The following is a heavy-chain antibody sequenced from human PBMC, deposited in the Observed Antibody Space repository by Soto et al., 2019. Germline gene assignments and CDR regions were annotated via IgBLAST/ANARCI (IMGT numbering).Heavy chain of an antibody. Sequence: PSETLSLTCAVSGGSISSGGYSWSWIRQPPGKGLEWIGYIYHSGSTYYNPSLKSRVTISVDRSKNQFSLKLSSVTAADTAVYYCARDNGYNPYYFDYWGQGTLVTVSS. V-gene: IGHV4-30-2*01. CDR3: ARDNGYNPYYFDY. D-gene: IGHD5-12*01. J-gene: IGHJ4*02. CDR1: GGSISSGGYS. CDR2: IYHSGST.